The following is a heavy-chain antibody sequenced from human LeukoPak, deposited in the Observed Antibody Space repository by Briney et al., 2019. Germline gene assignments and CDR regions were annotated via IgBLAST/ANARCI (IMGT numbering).Heavy chain of an antibody. CDR2: IWYDGSNK. CDR3: ARDAVYSSSWQYY. J-gene: IGHJ4*02. CDR1: GFTFSSYA. Sequence: GGSLRLSCLVSGFTFSSYAMHWVHQAPGKGLEWVAVIWYDGSNKYYADSVKGRFTISRDNSKNTLYLQMNSLRAEDTAVYYCARDAVYSSSWQYYWGQGTLVTVSS. D-gene: IGHD6-13*01. V-gene: IGHV3-33*08.